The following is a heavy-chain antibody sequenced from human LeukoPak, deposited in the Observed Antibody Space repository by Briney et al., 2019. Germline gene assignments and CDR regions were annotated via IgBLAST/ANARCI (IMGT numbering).Heavy chain of an antibody. D-gene: IGHD3-10*01. CDR3: AKDRYGSGIYPLFDY. Sequence: AGGYLRRSCAASGFTCSSYAMSWVGQGPGKGLEWVSAISGSGGSTYYADSVKGRFTISRDNSKNTLYLQMNSLRAEDTAVYYCAKDRYGSGIYPLFDYWGQGTLVTVSS. V-gene: IGHV3-23*01. J-gene: IGHJ4*02. CDR1: GFTCSSYA. CDR2: ISGSGGST.